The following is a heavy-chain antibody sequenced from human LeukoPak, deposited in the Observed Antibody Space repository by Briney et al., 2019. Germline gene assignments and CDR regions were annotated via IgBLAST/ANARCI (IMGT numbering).Heavy chain of an antibody. CDR2: IIPVLGIS. CDR3: GRANSRWSYDF. D-gene: IGHD6-19*01. V-gene: IGHV1-69*04. J-gene: IGHJ4*02. Sequence: SVKVSCKASGGTFSSYAISWVRQAPGQGLEWMGRIIPVLGISNYAQKFQGRVTITADKSTSTAYMELSSLRSEGTAVFFGGRANSRWSYDFWGQGTLVTVSS. CDR1: GGTFSSYA.